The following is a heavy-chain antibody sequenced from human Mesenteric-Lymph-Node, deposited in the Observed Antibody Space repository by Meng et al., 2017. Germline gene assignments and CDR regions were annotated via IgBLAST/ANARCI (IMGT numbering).Heavy chain of an antibody. J-gene: IGHJ4*02. CDR3: ARVTGSPRYSSGWYPYYFDY. D-gene: IGHD6-19*01. CDR2: ISTYNDNT. Sequence: GPDERRPRPACKVSRRAAGDPVYSYGFTTTRQSPGQRLEWLGWISTYNDNTKYAQKVQGRVTMTADTSTSTAYMELRSLTSDDTAVYYCARVTGSPRYSSGWYPYYFDYWGQGTLVTVSS. CDR1: GDPVYSYG. V-gene: IGHV1-18*01.